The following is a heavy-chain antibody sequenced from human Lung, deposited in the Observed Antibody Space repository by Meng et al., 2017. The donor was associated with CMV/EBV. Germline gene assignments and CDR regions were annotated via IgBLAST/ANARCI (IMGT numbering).Heavy chain of an antibody. J-gene: IGHJ5*02. CDR1: GFTFHSYW. V-gene: IGHV3-7*01. CDR3: GGDGWLWAPRFDP. CDR2: IKQDGSEK. D-gene: IGHD5-12*01. Sequence: GESXKISCQASGFTFHSYWMTWVRQAPGKGLEWVATIKQDGSEKFYVDSVKGRFTISRDNAKRSLYLQMSSLSAEDTTLYYFGGDGWLWAPRFDPWGPGTXVTVSS.